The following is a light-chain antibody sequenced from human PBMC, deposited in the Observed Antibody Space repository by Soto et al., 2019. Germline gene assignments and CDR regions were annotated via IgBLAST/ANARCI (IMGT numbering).Light chain of an antibody. CDR2: DVT. CDR1: LSDVGGQTF. J-gene: IGLJ1*01. Sequence: QSALTQPPSASGSPGQSVTISCTGTLSDVGGQTFVSWYRQDPGKAPQLIIYDVTQRPSGVPKRFSGSKSGITASLTISGLQADDEAEYFCISYKTDDTLLFGTGTKLTVL. CDR3: ISYKTDDTLL. V-gene: IGLV2-8*01.